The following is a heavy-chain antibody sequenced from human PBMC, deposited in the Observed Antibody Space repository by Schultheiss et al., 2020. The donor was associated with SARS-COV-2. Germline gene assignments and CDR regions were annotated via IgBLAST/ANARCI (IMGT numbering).Heavy chain of an antibody. D-gene: IGHD3-22*01. CDR2: IWYDGSNK. J-gene: IGHJ1*01. Sequence: GGSLRLSCAASGFTFSSYGMHWVRQAPGKGLEWVAVIWYDGSNKYYADSVKGRFTISRDNSKNTLYLQMNSLRAEDTAVYYCARDWAGYYDTTGSSFYFKHWGQGIPVTVSS. CDR3: ARDWAGYYDTTGSSFYFKH. V-gene: IGHV3-33*01. CDR1: GFTFSSYG.